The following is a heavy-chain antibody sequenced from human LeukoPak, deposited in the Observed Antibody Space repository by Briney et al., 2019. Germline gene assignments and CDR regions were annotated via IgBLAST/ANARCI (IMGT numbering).Heavy chain of an antibody. V-gene: IGHV4-39*01. CDR2: IYYSGST. D-gene: IGHD4-17*01. Sequence: SETLSLTCTVSGGSISSSSYYWGWIRQPPGKGLEWIGSIYYSGSTYYNPSLKSRVTISVDTSKNQFSLKLSSVTAADTAVYYCARQGADYGDPLYYYYGMDVWGQGTTVTVSS. CDR3: ARQGADYGDPLYYYYGMDV. J-gene: IGHJ6*02. CDR1: GGSISSSSYY.